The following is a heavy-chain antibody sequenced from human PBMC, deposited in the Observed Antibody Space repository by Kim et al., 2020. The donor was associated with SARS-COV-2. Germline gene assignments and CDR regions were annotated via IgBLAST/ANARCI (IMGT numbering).Heavy chain of an antibody. CDR2: IYYSGST. J-gene: IGHJ5*02. CDR3: ARGGGCSSTSCYIPWFDP. D-gene: IGHD2-2*01. Sequence: SETLSLTCTVSGGSISSSSYYWGWIRQPPGKGLEWIGSIYYSGSTYYNPSLKSRVTISVDTSKNQFSLKLSSVTAADTAVYYCARGGGCSSTSCYIPWFDPWGQGTLVTVSS. CDR1: GGSISSSSYY. V-gene: IGHV4-39*01.